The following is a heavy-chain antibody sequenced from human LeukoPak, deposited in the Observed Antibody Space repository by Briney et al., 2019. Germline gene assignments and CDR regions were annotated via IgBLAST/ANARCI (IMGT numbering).Heavy chain of an antibody. CDR2: IYHSEST. D-gene: IGHD2-2*01. CDR1: GFSIKSSYY. V-gene: IGHV4-38-2*02. CDR3: ARGLGGGDCSSTSCPGDFDY. J-gene: IGHJ4*02. Sequence: SETLSLTCSVSGFSIKSSYYWAWIRQSPGKGLEWIGSIYHSESTYYNPSLRSRVTISIDTPNDQFSLKLRSVTAADTAVYYCARGLGGGDCSSTSCPGDFDYWGQGTLVIVSS.